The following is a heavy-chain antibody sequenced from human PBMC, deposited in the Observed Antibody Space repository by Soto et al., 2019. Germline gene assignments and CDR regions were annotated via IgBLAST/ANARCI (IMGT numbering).Heavy chain of an antibody. CDR1: GFTLSKAW. CDR3: TPDSRSWADHYYFGMDV. CDR2: SKSKTDGGTA. J-gene: IGHJ6*02. V-gene: IGHV3-15*01. Sequence: GGCLRLSWVASGFTLSKAWMSWVRQAPGKGMGWDGRSKSKTDGGTADYAAVVEGRFTISRDDSKNTLYLQMNSVRTEDTAVYYCTPDSRSWADHYYFGMDVGGQGTTATV. D-gene: IGHD3-16*01.